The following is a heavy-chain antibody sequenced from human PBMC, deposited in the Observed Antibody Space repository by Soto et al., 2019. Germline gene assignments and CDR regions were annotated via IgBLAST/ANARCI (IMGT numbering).Heavy chain of an antibody. D-gene: IGHD3-3*01. Sequence: QVQLQESGPGLVKPSQTLSLTCAVSGGSFSSEGYYWSWIRQHPGKGLEWIGYIYYTGSTYYNPSLKSRFTSSIDASKKQFSLNLSAVTAADTAVYYCARAIVGREWLDYWGQGTLVTVSS. V-gene: IGHV4-31*11. CDR2: IYYTGST. CDR3: ARAIVGREWLDY. CDR1: GGSFSSEGYY. J-gene: IGHJ4*02.